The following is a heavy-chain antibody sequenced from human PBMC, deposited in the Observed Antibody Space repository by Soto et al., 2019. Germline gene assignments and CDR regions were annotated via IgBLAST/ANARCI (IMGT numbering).Heavy chain of an antibody. J-gene: IGHJ4*02. Sequence: SQTLPLRCTVSGGSISNSSDYCGWIRQPPGKGLEWIGSIYYSGSTYYNPSLKSRVTISVDTSKNQFSLKLSSVTAADTAVYYCARQKRSTIFGKVGYFDYWGQGTLVTVSS. V-gene: IGHV4-39*01. CDR3: ARQKRSTIFGKVGYFDY. D-gene: IGHD3-3*01. CDR1: GGSISNSSDY. CDR2: IYYSGST.